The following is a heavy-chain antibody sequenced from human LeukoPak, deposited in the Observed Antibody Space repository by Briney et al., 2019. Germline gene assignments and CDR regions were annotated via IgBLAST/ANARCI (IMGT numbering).Heavy chain of an antibody. D-gene: IGHD6-13*01. CDR3: ARDSSSWKLGFDP. CDR1: GGSISSGSYY. CDR2: IYTSGST. Sequence: PSETLSLTYTVSGGSISSGSYYWSWIRQPAGKGLEWIGRIYTSGSTNYNPSLKSRVTISVDTSKNQFSLKLSSVTAADTAVYYCARDSSSWKLGFDPWGQGTLDTVSS. J-gene: IGHJ5*02. V-gene: IGHV4-61*02.